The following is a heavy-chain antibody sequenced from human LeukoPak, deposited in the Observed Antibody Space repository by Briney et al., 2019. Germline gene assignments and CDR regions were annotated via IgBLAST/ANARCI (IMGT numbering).Heavy chain of an antibody. D-gene: IGHD3-16*01. J-gene: IGHJ4*02. CDR3: ARERGGSYIDY. V-gene: IGHV4-59*01. CDR1: GGSISSYY. Sequence: PSETLSLTCTVSGGSISSYYWSWVRQPPGKGLEWIGYIYYSGSTNYNPSLKSRVTISVDTSKNQFSLKLSSVTAADTAVYYRARERGGSYIDYWGQGTLVTVSS. CDR2: IYYSGST.